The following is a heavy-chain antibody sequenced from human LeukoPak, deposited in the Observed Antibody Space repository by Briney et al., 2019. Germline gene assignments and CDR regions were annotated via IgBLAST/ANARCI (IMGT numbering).Heavy chain of an antibody. J-gene: IGHJ6*02. CDR3: ARGLRYSFLYYYYGMDV. CDR2: INPSGGST. Sequence: ASVKVSCKTSGYTFTSYYMHWVRQAPGQGLEWMGIINPSGGSTSYAQKFQGRVTMTRDTSTSTVYMELSSLRSEDTAVYYCARGLRYSFLYYYYGMDVWGQGTTVTVSS. CDR1: GYTFTSYY. V-gene: IGHV1-46*01. D-gene: IGHD1-26*01.